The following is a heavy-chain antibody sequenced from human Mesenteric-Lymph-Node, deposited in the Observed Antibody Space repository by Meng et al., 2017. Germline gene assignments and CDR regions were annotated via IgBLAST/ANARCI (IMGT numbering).Heavy chain of an antibody. J-gene: IGHJ4*02. V-gene: IGHV4-4*02. D-gene: IGHD2-15*01. CDR3: ARWGGGPSYFYFDY. Sequence: QVQRQESGPGLVKPSGTLSLTGAVSRASVSNNNYWSWVRQPPGKGLEWIGEISDGGSTSYNPSLKSLVTISVDTSKNQFSLKLSSVTAADTAVYYCARWGGGPSYFYFDYWGQGTLVTVSS. CDR1: RASVSNNNY. CDR2: ISDGGST.